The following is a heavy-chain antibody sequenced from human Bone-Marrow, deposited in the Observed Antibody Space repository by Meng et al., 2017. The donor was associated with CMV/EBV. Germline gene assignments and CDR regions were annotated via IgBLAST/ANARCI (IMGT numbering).Heavy chain of an antibody. CDR2: IYYSGST. CDR3: ARAWYYDFWSGRNWVDP. Sequence: SETLSLTCTVSGGSVSSGSYYWSWIRQPPGKGLEWIGYIYYSGSTNYNPSLKSRVTISVDTSKNQFSLKLSSVTAADTAVYYCARAWYYDFWSGRNWVDPWGQGTLVTVSS. V-gene: IGHV4-61*01. D-gene: IGHD3-3*01. CDR1: GGSVSSGSYY. J-gene: IGHJ5*02.